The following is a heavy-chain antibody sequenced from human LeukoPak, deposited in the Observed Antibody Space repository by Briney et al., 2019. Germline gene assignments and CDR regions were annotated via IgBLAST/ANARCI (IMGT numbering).Heavy chain of an antibody. D-gene: IGHD5-18*01. CDR1: GGTISSYY. J-gene: IGHJ4*02. Sequence: SETLSLTCTVSGGTISSYYWSWIRQPAGKGLEWIGRIYTSGRTKYNPSLKSRVTMSVATSKNQFSLKLSSETAAHTAVYYCARDGYSYGSFDYWGQGTLVTVSS. CDR3: ARDGYSYGSFDY. V-gene: IGHV4-4*07. CDR2: IYTSGRT.